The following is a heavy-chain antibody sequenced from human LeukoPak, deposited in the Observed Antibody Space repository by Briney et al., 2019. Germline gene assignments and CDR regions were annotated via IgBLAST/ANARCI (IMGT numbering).Heavy chain of an antibody. J-gene: IGHJ4*02. Sequence: PGGSLRLSCAASGFTFSSYAMSWVRQAPGKGLEWVSSISSSSSYIYYADSVKGRFTISRDNAKNSLYLQMNSLRAEDTAVYYCARDRETFRGFDYWGQGTLVTVSS. CDR3: ARDRETFRGFDY. CDR2: ISSSSSYI. V-gene: IGHV3-21*01. D-gene: IGHD3-16*01. CDR1: GFTFSSYA.